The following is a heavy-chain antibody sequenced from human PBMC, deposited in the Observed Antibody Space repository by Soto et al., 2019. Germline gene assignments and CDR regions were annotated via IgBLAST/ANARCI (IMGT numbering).Heavy chain of an antibody. CDR1: GGSFSGYY. Sequence: PSETLSLTCTVFGGSFSGYYWSWIRQPPGKGLEWIGEINHGGSPTYNPSLKSRVTISLDTSKNHFSLKLNSVTAADTSVYYCARGPAYYYGGSGLVDYWGQGTLLTVSS. CDR2: INHGGSP. J-gene: IGHJ4*02. V-gene: IGHV4-34*01. CDR3: ARGPAYYYGGSGLVDY. D-gene: IGHD3-22*01.